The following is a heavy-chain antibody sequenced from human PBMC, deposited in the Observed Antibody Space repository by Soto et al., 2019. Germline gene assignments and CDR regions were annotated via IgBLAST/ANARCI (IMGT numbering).Heavy chain of an antibody. J-gene: IGHJ6*02. CDR3: ARAFLDYDFWSGYYYYYGMDV. V-gene: IGHV1-46*01. CDR1: GYTFTSYY. CDR2: INPSGGST. Sequence: ASVKVSCKASGYTFTSYYMHWARQAPGQGLEWMGIINPSGGSTSYAQKFQGRVTMTRDTSTSTVYMELSSLRSEDTAVYYCARAFLDYDFWSGYYYYYGMDVWGQGTTVTVSS. D-gene: IGHD3-3*01.